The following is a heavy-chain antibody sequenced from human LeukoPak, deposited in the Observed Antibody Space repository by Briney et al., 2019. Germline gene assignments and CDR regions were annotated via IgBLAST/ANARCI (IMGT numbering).Heavy chain of an antibody. J-gene: IGHJ6*04. D-gene: IGHD3-10*02. CDR3: AELGITMIGGV. Sequence: GGSLRLSCAASGFTFDDYTMHWVRQAPGKGLEWVSYISSSGSTIYYADSVKGRFTISRDNAKNSLYLQMNSLRAEDTAVYYFAELGITMIGGVWGKGTTVTISS. CDR1: GFTFDDYT. V-gene: IGHV3-48*03. CDR2: ISSSGSTI.